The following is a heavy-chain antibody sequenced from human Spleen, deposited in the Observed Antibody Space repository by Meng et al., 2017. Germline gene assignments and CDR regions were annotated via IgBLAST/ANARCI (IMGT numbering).Heavy chain of an antibody. V-gene: IGHV4-30-2*03. D-gene: IGHD6-19*01. CDR3: VRSSGWVRTGFDP. CDR1: GGSISSGGYY. CDR2: IGHSGIT. J-gene: IGHJ5*02. Sequence: QVQLQDSGTGLVKPSQTLSLTCTVSGGSISSGGYYWSWIRQHPGKGLEWIGSIGHSGITYYTPSLKSRVTVSIDTSKSQFSLKLTSVTAADTAVYYCVRSSGWVRTGFDPWGQGTLVTVSS.